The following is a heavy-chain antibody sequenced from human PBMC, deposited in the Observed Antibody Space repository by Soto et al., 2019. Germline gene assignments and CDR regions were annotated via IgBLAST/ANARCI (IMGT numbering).Heavy chain of an antibody. V-gene: IGHV1-8*01. CDR3: EVVAATRDAFDI. J-gene: IGHJ3*02. Sequence: QVQLVQSGAEVKKPGASVKVSCKASGYTFTSYDINWVGQATGQGLEWMGWMNPNSGNTGYAQKFXXXXXXXXXXXXXXXXXXXXXXRXEDTAVYYCEVVAATRDAFDIWGQGTMVTVSS. CDR1: GYTFTSYD. D-gene: IGHD2-15*01. CDR2: MNPNSGNT.